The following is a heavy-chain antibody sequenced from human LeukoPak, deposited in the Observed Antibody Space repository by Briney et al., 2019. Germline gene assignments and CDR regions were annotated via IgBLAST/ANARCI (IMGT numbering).Heavy chain of an antibody. CDR3: AKDGRSSTPGY. J-gene: IGHJ4*02. V-gene: IGHV3-23*01. Sequence: PGGSLRLSCVISGFTFSSYAMSWVRQAPGKGLEWVSGISAGGGSTYHADSVKGRFTTSRGNSKNTLYLQMNSLRAEDTAVYYCAKDGRSSTPGYWGQGTLVTVSS. CDR2: ISAGGGST. D-gene: IGHD2-2*01. CDR1: GFTFSSYA.